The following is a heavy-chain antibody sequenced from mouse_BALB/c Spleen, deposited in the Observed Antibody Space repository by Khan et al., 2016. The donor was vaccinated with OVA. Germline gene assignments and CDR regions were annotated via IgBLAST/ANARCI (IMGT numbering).Heavy chain of an antibody. Sequence: QVQLKQSGPGLVAPSQSLSITCTISGFSLTNYGVHWVRQPPGKGLEWLVVIWSDGSTTYNSALKSRLSISKDNSKSQVFLKMNSLQTDDTAMYYCARQPYYHYYVMDYWGQGTSVPGAS. J-gene: IGHJ4*01. CDR1: GFSLTNYG. CDR3: ARQPYYHYYVMDY. D-gene: IGHD2-10*01. CDR2: IWSDGST. V-gene: IGHV2-6-1*01.